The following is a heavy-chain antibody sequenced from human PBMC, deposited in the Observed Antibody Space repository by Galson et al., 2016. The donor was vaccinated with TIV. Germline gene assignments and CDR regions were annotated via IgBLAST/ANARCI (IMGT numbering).Heavy chain of an antibody. V-gene: IGHV2-5*02. CDR2: VYWDDDE. Sequence: PALVKPTQTLTLTCTFSGFSLTTIGVGVAWLRQPPGKALECLAVVYWDDDERYSPPLRSRLTVTKDTSKNQVVLTTTNMDPVDTATYYCANRRTTGSGDTFDIWGQGTMVTVSS. CDR3: ANRRTTGSGDTFDI. CDR1: GFSLTTIGVG. J-gene: IGHJ3*02. D-gene: IGHD1-1*01.